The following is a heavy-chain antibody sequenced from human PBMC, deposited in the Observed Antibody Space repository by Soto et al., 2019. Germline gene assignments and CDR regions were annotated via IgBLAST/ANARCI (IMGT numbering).Heavy chain of an antibody. CDR3: ARDYCSGGSCYFDY. D-gene: IGHD2-15*01. Sequence: GGSLRLSCAASGFTFSSYWMSWVRQAPGKGLEWVANIKQDGSEKYYVDSVKGRFTIARDNAKNSLYLPMNSLRAEDTAVYYCARDYCSGGSCYFDYWGQGTLVTVSS. CDR1: GFTFSSYW. CDR2: IKQDGSEK. J-gene: IGHJ4*02. V-gene: IGHV3-7*01.